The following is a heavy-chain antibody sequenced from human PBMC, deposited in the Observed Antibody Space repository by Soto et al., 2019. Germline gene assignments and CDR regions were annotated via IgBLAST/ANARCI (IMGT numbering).Heavy chain of an antibody. CDR2: INHSGST. D-gene: IGHD3-10*01. Sequence: QVQLQQWGAGLLKPSETLSLTCAVYGGSFSGYYWSWIRQPPGKGLEWIGEINHSGSTNYNPSLKRRVTISVDTSKNPFSLKLSSVTAADTAVYYGARVSGIYYYGMDVWGQGTTVTVSS. CDR3: ARVSGIYYYGMDV. J-gene: IGHJ6*02. CDR1: GGSFSGYY. V-gene: IGHV4-34*01.